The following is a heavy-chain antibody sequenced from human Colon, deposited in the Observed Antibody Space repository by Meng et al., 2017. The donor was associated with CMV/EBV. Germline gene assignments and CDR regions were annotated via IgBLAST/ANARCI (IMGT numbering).Heavy chain of an antibody. Sequence: GESLKISCAASGFPFSSYPMYWVRQAPGKGLEWVSSISSSSDYIYYADSVKGRFTISRDDATKSLYLQMNSLRAEDTAVYHCARDQYTAMVKDGMDVWGQGTTVTVSS. J-gene: IGHJ6*02. CDR3: ARDQYTAMVKDGMDV. V-gene: IGHV3-21*01. D-gene: IGHD5-18*01. CDR1: GFPFSSYP. CDR2: ISSSSDYI.